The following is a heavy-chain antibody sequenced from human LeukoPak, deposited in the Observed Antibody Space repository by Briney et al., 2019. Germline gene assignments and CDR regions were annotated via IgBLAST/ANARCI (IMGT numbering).Heavy chain of an antibody. CDR2: ISWNSNSI. J-gene: IGHJ4*02. CDR1: GFTFDDYA. D-gene: IGHD3-22*01. Sequence: PGRSLRLSCAASGFTFDDYAMHWVRQAPGKGLEWVSGISWNSNSIDYADSVKGRFTISRDNAKNSLYLQLNSLRAEDMALYYCARGRYYHDTSGYYSLDYWGQGTLVTVSS. V-gene: IGHV3-9*03. CDR3: ARGRYYHDTSGYYSLDY.